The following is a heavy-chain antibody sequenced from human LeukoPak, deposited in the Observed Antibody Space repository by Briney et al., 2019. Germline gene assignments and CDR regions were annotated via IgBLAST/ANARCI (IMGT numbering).Heavy chain of an antibody. V-gene: IGHV3-23*01. CDR1: GFIFSSYA. J-gene: IGHJ5*02. D-gene: IGHD1-7*01. CDR2: ISGSRGTT. CDR3: AKDIESGTIGWFDP. Sequence: GGSLRLSCAASGFIFSSYAMSWVRQAPGKGLEWGSSISGSRGTTYYADSVKGRFTISRDNSKNTLYLQVNSLRDEDTAVYYCAKDIESGTIGWFDPWGQGTLVTVSS.